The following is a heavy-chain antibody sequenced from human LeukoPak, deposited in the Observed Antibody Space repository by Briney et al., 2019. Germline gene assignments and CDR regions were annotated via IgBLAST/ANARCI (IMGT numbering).Heavy chain of an antibody. CDR2: IDPVDGET. J-gene: IGHJ4*02. CDR1: GYPFSDYY. CDR3: ARDHEERGPYLDL. V-gene: IGHV1-69-2*01. D-gene: IGHD3-10*01. Sequence: ASVKVSCKASGYPFSDYYIHWVQEAPGKGLEWMGRIDPVDGETTYAESFQGRVTFTADRSTYTIYMELSSLTFADRAVYYCARDHEERGPYLDLWGQGTQVIVSS.